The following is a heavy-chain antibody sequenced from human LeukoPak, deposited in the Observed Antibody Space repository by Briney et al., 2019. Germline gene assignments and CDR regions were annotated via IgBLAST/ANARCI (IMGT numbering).Heavy chain of an antibody. V-gene: IGHV4-4*02. D-gene: IGHD1-26*01. J-gene: IGHJ3*02. CDR2: IYHSGST. Sequence: SVTLSLTCAVSGGSISSSNWWSWVRQPPGKGLEWIGEIYHSGSTNYNPSLKSRVTISVDKSKNQFSLKLSSVTAADTAVYYCARANQETIVGGIEDAFDIWGQGTMVTVSS. CDR3: ARANQETIVGGIEDAFDI. CDR1: GGSISSSNW.